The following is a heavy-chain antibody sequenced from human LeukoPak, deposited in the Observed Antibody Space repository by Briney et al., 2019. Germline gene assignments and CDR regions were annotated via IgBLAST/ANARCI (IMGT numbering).Heavy chain of an antibody. CDR2: IYTSGST. Sequence: PSETPSLTCTVSGGSIRSGSYYWRWIRQAAGKGLEWIGRIYTSGSTNYNPSLKSRVTISVDTSKNQFSLKLSSVTAADTAVCYCARAPPGAGDFYWYFDLWGRGTLVTVSS. D-gene: IGHD1-14*01. CDR1: GGSIRSGSYY. J-gene: IGHJ2*01. V-gene: IGHV4-61*02. CDR3: ARAPPGAGDFYWYFDL.